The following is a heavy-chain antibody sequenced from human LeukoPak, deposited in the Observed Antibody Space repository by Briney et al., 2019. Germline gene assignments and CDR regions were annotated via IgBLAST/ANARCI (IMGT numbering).Heavy chain of an antibody. V-gene: IGHV4-4*02. CDR2: VNLQGST. J-gene: IGHJ3*02. Sequence: PSETLSLTCGVSGGSITNTNYWTWVRQPPGKGLEWIGEVNLQGSTNYNPSLMGRVAISVDKSENHISLQLTSVTAADTAVYYCARPSGSYYGFGVFDIWGQGTMVTVSS. D-gene: IGHD1-26*01. CDR3: ARPSGSYYGFGVFDI. CDR1: GGSITNTNY.